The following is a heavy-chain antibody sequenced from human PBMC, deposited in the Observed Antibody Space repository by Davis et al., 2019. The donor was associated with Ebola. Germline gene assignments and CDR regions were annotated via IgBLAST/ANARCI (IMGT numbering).Heavy chain of an antibody. CDR2: VSPNGDKT. J-gene: IGHJ4*01. D-gene: IGHD3-10*01. CDR1: GFTFSNYA. Sequence: GESLKISCEASGFTFSNYAMSWVRQAQGKGLEWVSAVSPNGDKTYSAESVKGRFIISRDNSKNTLYLQMNSLRAEDTGVYFCAKDVTLIQGDYDYFDSWGQGTRVTVSS. V-gene: IGHV3-23*01. CDR3: AKDVTLIQGDYDYFDS.